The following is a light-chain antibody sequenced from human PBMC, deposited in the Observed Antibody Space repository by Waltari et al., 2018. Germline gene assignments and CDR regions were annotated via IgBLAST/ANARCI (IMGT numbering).Light chain of an antibody. CDR3: QQYYNWPPAFT. CDR2: AAS. V-gene: IGKV3-15*01. J-gene: IGKJ3*01. CDR1: QSVGSN. Sequence: ETVMTQSPATLSVSPGDRATLSCRASQSVGSNLAWYQQKPGQAPRLLIYAASTRATGIPARFSGSGSGTEFTLTISSLQSEDFAVYHCQQYYNWPPAFTFGPGTKVDIK.